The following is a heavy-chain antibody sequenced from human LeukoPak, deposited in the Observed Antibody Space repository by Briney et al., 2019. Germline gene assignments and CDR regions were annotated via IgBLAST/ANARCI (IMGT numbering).Heavy chain of an antibody. CDR3: GLAMVRGNESDY. D-gene: IGHD3-10*01. CDR2: IIPIFGTA. Sequence: SVKVSCKASGGTFSNYAISWVGQAPGQGLEWMGGIIPIFGTANYAQKFQGRVTITADESTSTAYMELSSLRSEDTAVYYCGLAMVRGNESDYWGQGTLVTVSS. J-gene: IGHJ4*02. V-gene: IGHV1-69*01. CDR1: GGTFSNYA.